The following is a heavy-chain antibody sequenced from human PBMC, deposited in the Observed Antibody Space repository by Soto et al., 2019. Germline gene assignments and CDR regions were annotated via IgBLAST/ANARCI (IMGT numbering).Heavy chain of an antibody. CDR2: VYYSGGA. CDR3: GRVVEGATRHADLDS. J-gene: IGHJ5*01. V-gene: IGHV4-39*01. CDR1: GVSIHNSHSF. Sequence: SETLSLTCTVSGVSIHNSHSFWGWIRQPPGKGLEFIGTVYYSGGAHYNSSLKSRVTISVDTANNQVSLGMRSLTAADTAVYYCGRVVEGATRHADLDSWGQGTLVTVSS. D-gene: IGHD2-21*01.